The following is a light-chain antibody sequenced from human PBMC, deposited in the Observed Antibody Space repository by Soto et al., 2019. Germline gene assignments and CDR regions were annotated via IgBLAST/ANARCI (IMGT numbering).Light chain of an antibody. CDR2: DAS. Sequence: DIQMTQSPSTLSASVGERVTITCRASQSIRSWLAWYQQKPGKAPKLLIYDASSLESGVPSRFSGSGSGTEVTVTVSSLQPDDFGTYYYQHYNNYLSHFGKGT. CDR1: QSIRSW. CDR3: QHYNNYLSH. V-gene: IGKV1-5*01. J-gene: IGKJ2*01.